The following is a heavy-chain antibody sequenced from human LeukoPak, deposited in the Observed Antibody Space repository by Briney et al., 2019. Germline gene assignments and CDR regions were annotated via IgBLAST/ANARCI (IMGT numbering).Heavy chain of an antibody. CDR2: VYPDDSQT. D-gene: IGHD3-22*01. J-gene: IGHJ4*02. CDR3: ARSRVPNGSGYYGY. CDR1: GYTFNIYW. Sequence: GESLKISCKGSGYTFNIYWIAWVRQMPGKGLEWMGIVYPDDSQTRYSPSFQGQVIISADKSISTAYLQWNSLKASDTAMYYCARSRVPNGSGYYGYWGQGTLVTVSS. V-gene: IGHV5-51*01.